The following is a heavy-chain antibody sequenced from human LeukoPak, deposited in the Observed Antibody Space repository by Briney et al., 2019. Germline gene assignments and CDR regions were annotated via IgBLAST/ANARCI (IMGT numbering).Heavy chain of an antibody. CDR2: IWYDGSNK. CDR1: GFTFSSYG. J-gene: IGHJ6*02. V-gene: IGHV3-33*01. D-gene: IGHD2-2*01. Sequence: GRSLRLSCAASGFTFSSYGMHWVRQAPGKGLEWVAVIWYDGSNKYYADSVKGRFTISRDNSKNTLYLQMYSLRAEDTAVYYCARDGIVVVPAAPGRYYYYGMDVWGQGTTVTVSS. CDR3: ARDGIVVVPAAPGRYYYYGMDV.